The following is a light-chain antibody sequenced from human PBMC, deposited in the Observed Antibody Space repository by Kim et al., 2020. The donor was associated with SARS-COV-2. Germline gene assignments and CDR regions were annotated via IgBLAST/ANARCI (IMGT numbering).Light chain of an antibody. V-gene: IGKV1-39*01. J-gene: IGKJ2*01. Sequence: DIQMTQSPSSLSASVGDRVTITCRASQRISNYLNWYQQKPGKAPKLLIYAASSLQSGVPSSFSGSRSGTDFTLTISSLQPEDFATYFCQQSYSTPPYTFGQGTKLEI. CDR2: AAS. CDR3: QQSYSTPPYT. CDR1: QRISNY.